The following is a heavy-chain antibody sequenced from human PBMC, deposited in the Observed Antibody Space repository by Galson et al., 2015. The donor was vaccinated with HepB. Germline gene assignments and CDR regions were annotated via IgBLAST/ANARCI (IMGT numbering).Heavy chain of an antibody. CDR3: SRVQVRGFFKLYYDRVDV. V-gene: IGHV4-34*01. J-gene: IGHJ3*01. Sequence: SATLSLTYAVYGGSFRDFYWSWIRQSRGKGLEWIGEIKHHGPTQYNPSRVGRLSISIDARKSQFSLKLRSVTAADTAKYYCSRVQVRGFFKLYYDRVDVWGQGTTVIVSS. D-gene: IGHD3-10*01. CDR1: GGSFRDFY. CDR2: IKHHGPT.